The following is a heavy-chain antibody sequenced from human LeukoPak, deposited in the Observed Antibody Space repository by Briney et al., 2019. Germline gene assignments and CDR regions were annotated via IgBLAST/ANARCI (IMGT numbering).Heavy chain of an antibody. D-gene: IGHD6-13*01. J-gene: IGHJ4*02. V-gene: IGHV3-30*02. CDR1: GFTFSSYG. CDR3: AKELAARYDY. Sequence: GGPLRLSCAASGFTFSSYGMHWVRQAPGKGLEWVAFIRYDGSNKYYADSVKGRFTISRDNSKNTLYLQMNSLRAEDTAVYYCAKELAARYDYWGQGTLVTVSS. CDR2: IRYDGSNK.